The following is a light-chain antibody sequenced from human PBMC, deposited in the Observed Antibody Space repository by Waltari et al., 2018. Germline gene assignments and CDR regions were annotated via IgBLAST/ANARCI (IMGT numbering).Light chain of an antibody. CDR3: QQYNSYSWT. V-gene: IGKV1-5*03. J-gene: IGKJ1*01. Sequence: DIQMTQSPSTLSASVGERVTITCRASQSISSWWAWYQQKPGKAPKLLIYKASSLESGVPSRFSGSGSGTEFTLTISSLQPDDFATYYCQQYNSYSWTFGQGTKVEIK. CDR1: QSISSW. CDR2: KAS.